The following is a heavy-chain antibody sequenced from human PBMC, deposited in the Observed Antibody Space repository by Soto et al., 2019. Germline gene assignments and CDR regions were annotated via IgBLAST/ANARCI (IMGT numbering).Heavy chain of an antibody. Sequence: SETPSLTCTVSGGSISSGGYYWAWIRQPPGKALEWIGHTYHSGNPYYNPSLKSRVTISMDRSKRQVSLKLTSVSAADTAVYHCAGHRKTAMVFESWGQGTLVTVSS. D-gene: IGHD5-18*01. J-gene: IGHJ4*02. CDR3: AGHRKTAMVFES. V-gene: IGHV4-30-2*01. CDR2: TYHSGNP. CDR1: GGSISSGGYY.